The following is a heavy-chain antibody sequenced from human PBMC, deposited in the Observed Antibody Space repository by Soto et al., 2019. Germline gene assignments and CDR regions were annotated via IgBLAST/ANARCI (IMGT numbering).Heavy chain of an antibody. CDR2: ISSSSSYI. J-gene: IGHJ6*02. Sequence: PGGSLRLSCAASGFTFSSYSMNWVRQAPGKGLEWVSSISSSSSYIYYADSVKGRFTISRDNAKNSLYLQMNSLRAEDTAVYYCARVPSRYDFWRGYYPGYYYGMDVWGQGTTVTVSS. V-gene: IGHV3-21*01. CDR1: GFTFSSYS. CDR3: ARVPSRYDFWRGYYPGYYYGMDV. D-gene: IGHD3-3*01.